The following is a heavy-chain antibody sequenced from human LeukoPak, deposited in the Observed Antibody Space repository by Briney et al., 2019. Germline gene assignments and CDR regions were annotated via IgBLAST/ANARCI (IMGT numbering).Heavy chain of an antibody. J-gene: IGHJ4*02. Sequence: ASVKVSCNASGYTFTSYGISWVRQPPGQGLEWMGWISAYNGNTNYAQKLQGRVTMTTDTATSTAYMELSSLRSGDTAVYYCARGRGGWYSALIDDWGQGTLVTVSS. CDR2: ISAYNGNT. V-gene: IGHV1-18*01. CDR1: GYTFTSYG. D-gene: IGHD6-19*01. CDR3: ARGRGGWYSALIDD.